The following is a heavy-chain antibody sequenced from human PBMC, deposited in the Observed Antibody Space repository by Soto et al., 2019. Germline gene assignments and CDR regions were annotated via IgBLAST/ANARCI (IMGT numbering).Heavy chain of an antibody. D-gene: IGHD6-6*01. V-gene: IGHV4-31*03. J-gene: IGHJ6*03. CDR2: IHYNGST. Sequence: QVQLQESGPGLVRPSETLSLTCTVSGDSINSRGYYWSWIRQHPGKGLEWIGYIHYNGSTSYNPSLKSRLTISVDTSQNQFSLRLSSVTAADTAVYFCAAPRYYYYFMGVWGEGTAVTVSS. CDR3: AAPRYYYYFMGV. CDR1: GDSINSRGYY.